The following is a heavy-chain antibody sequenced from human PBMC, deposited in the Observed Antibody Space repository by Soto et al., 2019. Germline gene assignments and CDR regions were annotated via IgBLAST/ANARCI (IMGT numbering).Heavy chain of an antibody. J-gene: IGHJ5*02. CDR3: AMGYSYGHNWFDP. V-gene: IGHV1-69*13. Sequence: ASVKVSCKASGGTFSSYAISWVRQAPGQGLEWMGGIIPIFGTANYAQKFQGRVTITADESTSTAYMELSSLRSEDTAVYYCAMGYSYGHNWFDPWGQGTLVTVPQ. D-gene: IGHD5-18*01. CDR1: GGTFSSYA. CDR2: IIPIFGTA.